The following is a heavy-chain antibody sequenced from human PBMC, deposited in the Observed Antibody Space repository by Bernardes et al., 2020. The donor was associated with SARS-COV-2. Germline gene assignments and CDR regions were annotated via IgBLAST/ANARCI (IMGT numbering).Heavy chain of an antibody. CDR1: GFTFNNFG. J-gene: IGHJ6*02. V-gene: IGHV3-30*18. D-gene: IGHD2-2*01. Sequence: GGYLRLSCGACGFTFNNFGMHWVRQAPGRGLEWVAVISYEGSIQHYADSVKGRFTISRDSSKNTVYLQMHTLRPEDTAVYYCAKLRSVLWIHPYYNAMDAWGQGPTVTVSS. CDR2: ISYEGSIQ. CDR3: AKLRSVLWIHPYYNAMDA.